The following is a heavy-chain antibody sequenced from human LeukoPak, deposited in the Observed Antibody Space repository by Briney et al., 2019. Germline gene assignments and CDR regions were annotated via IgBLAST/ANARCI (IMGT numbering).Heavy chain of an antibody. CDR3: ARARNFWSGYPVFFDY. CDR2: ISTTGETT. V-gene: IGHV3-64*01. CDR1: GFIFNSYA. J-gene: IGHJ4*02. Sequence: GGSLRLSCAASGFIFNSYAMTWVRQSPGKGLQYVSAISTTGETTYYANPLQDRFTVSRDNSKNTLYLQMGSLRPEDTAVYFCARARNFWSGYPVFFDYWGRGILVTVSS. D-gene: IGHD3-3*01.